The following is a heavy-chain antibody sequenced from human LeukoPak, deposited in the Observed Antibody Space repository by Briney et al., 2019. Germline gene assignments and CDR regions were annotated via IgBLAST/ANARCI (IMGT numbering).Heavy chain of an antibody. V-gene: IGHV1-69*01. CDR2: IIPIFGTA. CDR1: GGTFSSYA. D-gene: IGHD3-9*01. CDR3: ARGAGITIFWSAPFVDYFDY. J-gene: IGHJ4*02. Sequence: SSVKLSCKASGGTFSSYAISWVRQAPGQGLEWMGGIIPIFGTANYAQKLQGRVTITADESTSTAYMELSSLRSEDTAVYYCARGAGITIFWSAPFVDYFDYWGQGTLVTVSS.